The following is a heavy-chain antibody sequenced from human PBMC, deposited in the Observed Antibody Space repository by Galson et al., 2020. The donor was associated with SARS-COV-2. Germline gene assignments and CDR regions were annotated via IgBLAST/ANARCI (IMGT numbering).Heavy chain of an antibody. J-gene: IGHJ6*02. CDR1: GFTLSDYY. CDR2: ISSSSSYT. D-gene: IGHD1-1*01. V-gene: IGHV3-11*06. CDR3: AGGTWAYYCGLDA. Sequence: TGGSLRLSCAASGFTLSDYYMSWIRQAPGKGLEWVSYISSSSSYTNYADSVKGRFTISRDNAKNSLYLQMNSLRAEDTAVYYCAGGTWAYYCGLDAWAQGTTVTVS.